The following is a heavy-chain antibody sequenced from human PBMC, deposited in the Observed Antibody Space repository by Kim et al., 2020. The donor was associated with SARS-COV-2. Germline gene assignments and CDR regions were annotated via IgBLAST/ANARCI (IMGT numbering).Heavy chain of an antibody. Sequence: GGSLRLSCAASGFTFSSYAMSWVRQAPGKGLEWVSAISGSGGSTYYAASVKGRFTISRDNSKNTLYLQMNSLRAEDTAVYYCANPILRYGDYAPSWGQGTLVTVSS. J-gene: IGHJ5*02. CDR2: ISGSGGST. V-gene: IGHV3-23*01. CDR1: GFTFSSYA. CDR3: ANPILRYGDYAPS. D-gene: IGHD4-17*01.